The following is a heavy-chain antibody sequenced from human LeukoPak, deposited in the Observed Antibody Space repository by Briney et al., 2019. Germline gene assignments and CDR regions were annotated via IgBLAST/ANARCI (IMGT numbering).Heavy chain of an antibody. J-gene: IGHJ4*02. D-gene: IGHD2-15*01. CDR3: AKDRGMFLVGYLDY. Sequence: PGGSLRLSCAVSGFTFSSYVMSWVRQAPGKGLEWVSAISGSGGTTYYADSVKGRFTISRDNSKNTLYLQMNSLRAEDTAVYYCAKDRGMFLVGYLDYWGQGTLVTVSS. CDR1: GFTFSSYV. V-gene: IGHV3-23*01. CDR2: ISGSGGTT.